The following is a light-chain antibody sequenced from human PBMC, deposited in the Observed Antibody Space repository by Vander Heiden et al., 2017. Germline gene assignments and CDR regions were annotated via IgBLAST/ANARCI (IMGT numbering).Light chain of an antibody. J-gene: IGLJ3*02. CDR2: ANP. CDR3: QSYATSLRAWV. CDR1: SSNIGAGSD. Sequence: QSVLTQPPSVSGAPGQRVTISCTGSSSNIGAGSDVHWYQQLPGTAPNLLIYANPNRPSGVPDRFSGSKSGPSASLAIPGLQAENEADYYCQSYATSLRAWVFGGGTKVTVL. V-gene: IGLV1-40*01.